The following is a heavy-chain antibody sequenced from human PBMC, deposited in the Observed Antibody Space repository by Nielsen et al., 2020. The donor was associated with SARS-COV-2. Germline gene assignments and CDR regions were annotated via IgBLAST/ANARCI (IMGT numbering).Heavy chain of an antibody. CDR3: ARGMVYASWRFDP. CDR1: GYTFTSYA. V-gene: IGHV1-3*01. J-gene: IGHJ5*02. D-gene: IGHD2-8*01. Sequence: ASVKVSCKASGYTFTSYAMHWVRQAPGQRLEWMGWINAGNGNTKYSQKFQGRVTITRDTSASTAYMELSSLRSEDTAAYYCARGMVYASWRFDPWGQGTLVTVSS. CDR2: INAGNGNT.